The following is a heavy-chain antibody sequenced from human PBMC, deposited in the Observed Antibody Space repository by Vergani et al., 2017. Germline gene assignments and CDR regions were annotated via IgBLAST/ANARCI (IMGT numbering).Heavy chain of an antibody. V-gene: IGHV3-15*07. J-gene: IGHJ6*02. D-gene: IGHD2-21*01. CDR1: GFSFRNAW. CDR3: TTDPRYCGDGSCCWLRDYHYYGMDV. CDR2: IKSTFDRGTT. Sequence: EVQLVESGGGIVKPGGSLRLSCVASGFSFRNAWMNWVRRTPGKGLEWVGRIKSTFDRGTTDYAAAVKGRFTISRDDSKNTLFLQMNGLKTEDIGVYYCTTDPRYCGDGSCCWLRDYHYYGMDVWGQGTTVTVSS.